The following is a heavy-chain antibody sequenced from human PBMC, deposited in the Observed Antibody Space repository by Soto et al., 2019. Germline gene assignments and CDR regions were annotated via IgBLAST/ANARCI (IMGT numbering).Heavy chain of an antibody. CDR2: IHYSGST. V-gene: IGHV4-59*01. CDR1: GCSIGNYY. D-gene: IGHD3-3*01. J-gene: IGHJ3*02. Sequence: XETLSLTCTVSGCSIGNYYWSWIRQPPGKGLEWIGYIHYSGSTWYNPSLKSRVTISVDKSRNQFSLKLSSVTAADTAVYFCAKNLYGYYVNPDIWGQGTMVTVSS. CDR3: AKNLYGYYVNPDI.